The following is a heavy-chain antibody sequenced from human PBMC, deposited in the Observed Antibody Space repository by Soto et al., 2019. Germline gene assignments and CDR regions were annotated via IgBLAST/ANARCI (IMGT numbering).Heavy chain of an antibody. CDR1: GYSFTIYC. CDR2: IYPGDSDT. V-gene: IGHV5-51*01. CDR3: ARRSYDSMRWFDP. D-gene: IGHD3-22*01. J-gene: IGHJ5*02. Sequence: GESLKISCKGSGYSFTIYCIGWVLQMPGKGLEWMGIIYPGDSDTRYSPSFQGQVTISADKSISTAYLQWSSLKASDTAMYYCARRSYDSMRWFDPWGQGTLVTVSS.